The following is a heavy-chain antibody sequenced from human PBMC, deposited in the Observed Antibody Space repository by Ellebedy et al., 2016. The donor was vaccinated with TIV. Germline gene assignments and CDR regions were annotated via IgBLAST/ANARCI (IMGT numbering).Heavy chain of an antibody. D-gene: IGHD6-25*01. J-gene: IGHJ5*02. V-gene: IGHV4-38-2*02. CDR3: ARERGAASFDP. Sequence: MPSETLSLTCTVSGYSISSGYYWGWIRQPPGKGLDWIGSIYHSGSTYYNPSLKSRVTISVDTSKNQFFLKLSFGTAADTAVYYCARERGAASFDPWGQGTLVTVSS. CDR1: GYSISSGYY. CDR2: IYHSGST.